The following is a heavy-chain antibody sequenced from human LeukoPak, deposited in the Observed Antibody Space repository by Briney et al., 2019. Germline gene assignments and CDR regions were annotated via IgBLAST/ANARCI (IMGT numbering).Heavy chain of an antibody. CDR1: GYTFTSYW. CDR3: ARGRGYCSGGSCYYFDY. V-gene: IGHV5-51*01. CDR2: IYPGDSDT. D-gene: IGHD2-15*01. J-gene: IGHJ4*02. Sequence: GESLKISCKGSGYTFTSYWIAWVRQMPGKGLEWMGMIYPGDSDTRYSPSFQGQVTISADKSISTAYLQWSSLKASDTAMYYCARGRGYCSGGSCYYFDYWGQGTLVTVSS.